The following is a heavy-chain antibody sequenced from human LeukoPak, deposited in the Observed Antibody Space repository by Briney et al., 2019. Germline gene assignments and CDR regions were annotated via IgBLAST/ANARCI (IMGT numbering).Heavy chain of an antibody. CDR2: IYYSGST. CDR3: ATVAGTFDY. J-gene: IGHJ4*02. Sequence: PSETLSLTCTDSGGSISSYYWSWIRQPPGKGLEWIGYIYYSGSTNYNPSLKSRVTISVDTSKNQFSLKLSSVTAADTAVYYCATVAGTFDYWGQGTLVTVSS. V-gene: IGHV4-59*01. CDR1: GGSISSYY. D-gene: IGHD6-19*01.